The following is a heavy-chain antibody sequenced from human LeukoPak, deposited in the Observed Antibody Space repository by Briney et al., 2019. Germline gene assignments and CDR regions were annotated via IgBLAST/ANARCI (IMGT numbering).Heavy chain of an antibody. J-gene: IGHJ4*02. Sequence: GGSLRLSCAASGFTVSSNYMSWVRLAPGKGLEWVSSISSSSSYIYYADSVKGRFTISRDNAKNSLYLQMNSLRAEDTAVYYCARRCSAARPSFDYWGQGTLVTVSS. CDR2: ISSSSSYI. V-gene: IGHV3-21*01. CDR1: GFTVSSNY. D-gene: IGHD3-10*02. CDR3: ARRCSAARPSFDY.